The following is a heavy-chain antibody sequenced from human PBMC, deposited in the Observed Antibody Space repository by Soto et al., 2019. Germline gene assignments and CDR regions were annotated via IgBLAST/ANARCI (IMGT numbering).Heavy chain of an antibody. D-gene: IGHD3-16*01. CDR2: IKSKTDGGTT. V-gene: IGHV3-15*01. CDR1: GFTFSNAW. CDR3: TAAYDLKSADY. J-gene: IGHJ4*02. Sequence: PGGSLRLSCAASGFTFSNAWMSWVRQAPGKGLEWVGRIKSKTDGGTTDYAAPVKGRFTISRDDSKNTLYLQMNSLKTEDTAVYYCTAAYDLKSADYWGQGTLVTVSS.